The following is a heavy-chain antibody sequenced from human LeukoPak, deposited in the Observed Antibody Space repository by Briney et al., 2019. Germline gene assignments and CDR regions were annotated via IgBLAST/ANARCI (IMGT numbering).Heavy chain of an antibody. CDR1: GGSISSYY. Sequence: SETLSLTCTVSGGSISSYYWSWIRQPPGKGLEWIGYIFYSGSTNYNPSLESRVTMSVDTSKNQFSLNLRSVTAADTAVYFCAGYHAYGVTTPPLGYWGQGTLVTVSS. D-gene: IGHD4-17*01. J-gene: IGHJ4*02. CDR3: AGYHAYGVTTPPLGY. V-gene: IGHV4-59*08. CDR2: IFYSGST.